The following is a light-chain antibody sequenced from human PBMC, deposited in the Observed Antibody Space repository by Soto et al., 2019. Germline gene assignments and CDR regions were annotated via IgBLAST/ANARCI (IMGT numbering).Light chain of an antibody. CDR3: MQALQTPLT. CDR1: QSLLHSNGYNY. Sequence: DIGMTQSPRSLPVTPGEPASISCRYSQSLLHSNGYNYLDWYLQKPGQSPQLLIYLGSNRASGVPDRFSGSGSGTDFTLQISRVEAEDVGVYYCMQALQTPLTFGGGTKVDIK. CDR2: LGS. J-gene: IGKJ4*01. V-gene: IGKV2-28*01.